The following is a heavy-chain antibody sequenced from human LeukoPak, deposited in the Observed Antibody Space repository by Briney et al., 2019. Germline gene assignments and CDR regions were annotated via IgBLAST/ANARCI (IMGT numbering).Heavy chain of an antibody. CDR1: GYTFTSYG. CDR3: ARAAADYDILTGYYGSYYYYGMDV. J-gene: IGHJ6*02. CDR2: ISAYNGNT. Sequence: ASVKVSCKASGYTFTSYGISWVRQAPGQGLEWMGWISAYNGNTNYAQKLQGRVTMTTDTSTSTAYMELRSLRSDDTAVYYCARAAADYDILTGYYGSYYYYGMDVWGQGTTVTVSS. V-gene: IGHV1-18*01. D-gene: IGHD3-9*01.